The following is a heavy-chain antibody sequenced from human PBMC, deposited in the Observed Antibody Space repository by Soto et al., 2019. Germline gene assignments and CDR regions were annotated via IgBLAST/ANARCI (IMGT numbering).Heavy chain of an antibody. CDR3: ARGYLYYYYGMDV. CDR1: GGTFSSYA. V-gene: IGHV1-69*13. CDR2: VIPIFGTA. Sequence: SVKVSCKASGGTFSSYAISWVRQAPGQGLEWMGGVIPIFGTANYAQKFQGRVTITADESTSTAYMELSSLRSEDTAVYYCARGYLYYYYGMDVWGQGTTVTVSS. J-gene: IGHJ6*02. D-gene: IGHD2-2*02.